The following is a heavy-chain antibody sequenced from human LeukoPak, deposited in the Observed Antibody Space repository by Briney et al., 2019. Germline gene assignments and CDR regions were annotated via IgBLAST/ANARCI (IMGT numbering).Heavy chain of an antibody. J-gene: IGHJ6*03. Sequence: GGSLRLSCVPSGFTFSNYWMRWVRQAPGKGLEWVASINEDGSGKFSVGSVKDRITISRDNTTNSLYLQINRLRVEDTAIYYCARDDGDVWGRGTTVSVS. CDR2: INEDGSGK. CDR1: GFTFSNYW. V-gene: IGHV3-7*01. CDR3: ARDDGDV.